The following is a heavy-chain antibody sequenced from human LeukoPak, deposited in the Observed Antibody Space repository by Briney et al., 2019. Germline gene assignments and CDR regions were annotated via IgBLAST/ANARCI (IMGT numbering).Heavy chain of an antibody. Sequence: SETLSLTCAVYGGSFSGYYWSWIRQPPGEGLEWIGEINHSGSTNYNPSLKSRVTISVDTSKNQFSLKLSSVTAADTAVYYYARFAPVAVAGTKSSFDYWGQGTLVTVSS. D-gene: IGHD6-19*01. V-gene: IGHV4-34*01. CDR3: ARFAPVAVAGTKSSFDY. CDR2: INHSGST. CDR1: GGSFSGYY. J-gene: IGHJ4*02.